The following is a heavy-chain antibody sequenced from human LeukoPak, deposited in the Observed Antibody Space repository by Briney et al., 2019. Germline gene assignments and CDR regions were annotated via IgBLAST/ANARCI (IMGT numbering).Heavy chain of an antibody. CDR1: GFTVSDTY. J-gene: IGHJ4*02. Sequence: PGGSLRLSCEASGFTVSDTYMSWVRQAPGKGLEWVSVIYSGGNTYYADSVKGRFTVSRDNFKNTLYLQMNSLRPEDTAVYYCARDSQGGRDGYNNFDSWGQGTLVTVPS. CDR3: ARDSQGGRDGYNNFDS. V-gene: IGHV3-66*02. D-gene: IGHD5-24*01. CDR2: IYSGGNT.